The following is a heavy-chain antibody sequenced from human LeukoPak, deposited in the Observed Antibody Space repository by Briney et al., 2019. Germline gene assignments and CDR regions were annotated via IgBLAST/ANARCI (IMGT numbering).Heavy chain of an antibody. CDR1: GFTFSGYS. V-gene: IGHV3-48*01. CDR2: ISSSSSTI. CDR3: ARTYQLLYDDAFDI. J-gene: IGHJ3*02. D-gene: IGHD2-2*02. Sequence: GGSLRLSCAASGFTFSGYSMNWVRQAPGKGLEWVSYISSSSSTIYYADSVKGRFTIYRDNAKKSLYLKMNSLRAEDTAMYYCARTYQLLYDDAFDIWGQGTMVTVSS.